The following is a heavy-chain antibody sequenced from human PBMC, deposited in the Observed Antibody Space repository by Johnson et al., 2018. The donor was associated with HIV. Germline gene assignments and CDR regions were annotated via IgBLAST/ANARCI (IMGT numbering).Heavy chain of an antibody. CDR3: TTDGRYWIVGATRDAFDI. Sequence: QVQLVESGGGLVKPGGSLRLSCAASGFTFSTYAMHWVRQAPGKGLEWVAVISYDGSNKYYADSVKGRFTISRDNSKNTLYLQMSSLRAEDTAMYYCTTDGRYWIVGATRDAFDIWGQGTMVTVSS. J-gene: IGHJ3*02. CDR1: GFTFSTYA. D-gene: IGHD1-26*01. CDR2: ISYDGSNK. V-gene: IGHV3-30*14.